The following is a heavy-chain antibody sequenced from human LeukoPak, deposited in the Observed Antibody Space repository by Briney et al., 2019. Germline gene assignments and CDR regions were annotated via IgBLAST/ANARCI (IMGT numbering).Heavy chain of an antibody. CDR1: GGSISSSSYY. CDR2: IYYSGST. V-gene: IGHV4-39*01. J-gene: IGHJ4*02. CDR3: ASYVLRYFDWLPFDY. Sequence: PSETLSLTCTVSGGSISSSSYYWGWIRLPPGKGLEWIGSIYYSGSTYYNPSLKSRVTISVDTSKNQFSLKLSSVTAADTAVYYCASYVLRYFDWLPFDYWGQGTLVTVSS. D-gene: IGHD3-9*01.